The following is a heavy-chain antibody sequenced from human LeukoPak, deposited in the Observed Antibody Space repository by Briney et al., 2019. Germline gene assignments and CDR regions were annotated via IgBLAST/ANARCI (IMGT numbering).Heavy chain of an antibody. V-gene: IGHV4-30-4*08. CDR1: GGSISSGDYY. CDR3: ASSLIVVVPAAIHPIDY. CDR2: IYYSGST. Sequence: PSETLSLTCTVSGGSISSGDYYWSWIRQPQGKGLEWIGYIYYSGSTYYNPSLKSRVTISVDTSKNQFSLKLSSVTAADTAVYYCASSLIVVVPAAIHPIDYWGQGTLVTVSS. J-gene: IGHJ4*02. D-gene: IGHD2-2*02.